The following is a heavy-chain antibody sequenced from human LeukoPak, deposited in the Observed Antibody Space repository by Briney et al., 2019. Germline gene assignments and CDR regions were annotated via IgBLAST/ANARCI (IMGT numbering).Heavy chain of an antibody. CDR1: GYTFTGYY. CDR2: INPNSGGT. V-gene: IGHV1-2*02. J-gene: IGHJ4*02. CDR3: ASYDFWSGYLVDY. D-gene: IGHD3-3*01. Sequence: ASVKVSCKASGYTFTGYYMHWVRQAPGQGLEGMGWINPNSGGTNYAQKFQGRVTMTRDTSISTAYMELSRLRSDDTAVYYCASYDFWSGYLVDYWGQGTLVTVSS.